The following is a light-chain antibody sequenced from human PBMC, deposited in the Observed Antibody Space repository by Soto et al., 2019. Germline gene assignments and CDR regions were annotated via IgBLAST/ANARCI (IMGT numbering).Light chain of an antibody. CDR1: QSIRTW. V-gene: IGKV1-5*01. CDR3: QQYNSYWYT. Sequence: DIPMTQSPATLSASVGDRVTITCRASQSIRTWLAWYQLKPGKAPKFLIYDASSLQSGVPSRFSGSGSGTEFTLTISSLQPDDSATYYCQQYNSYWYTFGQGTKLEIK. CDR2: DAS. J-gene: IGKJ2*01.